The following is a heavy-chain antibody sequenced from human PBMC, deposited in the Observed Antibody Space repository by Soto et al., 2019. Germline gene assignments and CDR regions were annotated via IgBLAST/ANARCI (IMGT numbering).Heavy chain of an antibody. CDR2: ISYDGSNK. D-gene: IGHD2-21*01. CDR3: ARDLSYFFDY. CDR1: GFTFSSYA. J-gene: IGHJ4*02. Sequence: PGGSLRLSCAASGFTFSSYAMHWVRQAPGKGLEWVAVISYDGSNKYYADSVKGRFTISRDNSKNTLYLQMNSLRAEDTAVYYCARDLSYFFDYWGQGTLVTVSS. V-gene: IGHV3-30-3*01.